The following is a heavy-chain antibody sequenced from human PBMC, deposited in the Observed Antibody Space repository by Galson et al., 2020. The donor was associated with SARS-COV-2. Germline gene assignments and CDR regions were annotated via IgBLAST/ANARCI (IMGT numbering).Heavy chain of an antibody. J-gene: IGHJ4*01. Sequence: SVTVSRKPSGGTFSSYALSWVRQAPGQGLEWMRGLTHIFGTANYAQKFQDNVTITADESTSTAYMELSSLRSEDTAVYYCVRSNGYYLWGGYFGYWGRGTVFSVA. D-gene: IGHD3-22*01. CDR3: VRSNGYYLWGGYFGY. CDR1: GGTFSSYA. V-gene: IGHV1-69*13. CDR2: LTHIFGTA.